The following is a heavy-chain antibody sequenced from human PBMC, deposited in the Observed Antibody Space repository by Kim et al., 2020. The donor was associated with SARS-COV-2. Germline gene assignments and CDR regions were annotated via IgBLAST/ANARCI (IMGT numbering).Heavy chain of an antibody. CDR1: GFTFSNAW. J-gene: IGHJ6*02. CDR3: TTDPMTTVTPYYYYGMDV. Sequence: GGSLRLSCAASGFTFSNAWMSWVRQAPRKALEWVGRIKSKNDGGTTDYAAPVKGRFTISRDDSKNPLYLQMNSLKTEDTAVYYCTTDPMTTVTPYYYYGMDVWRRLTTVTVSS. V-gene: IGHV3-15*01. D-gene: IGHD4-4*01. CDR2: IKSKNDGGTT.